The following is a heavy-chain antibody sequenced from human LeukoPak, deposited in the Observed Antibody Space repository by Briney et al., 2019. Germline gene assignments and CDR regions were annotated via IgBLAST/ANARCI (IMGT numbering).Heavy chain of an antibody. D-gene: IGHD2-8*02. CDR3: ARVSGGGVGRY. CDR2: IWFDGNNK. CDR1: GFTFNHYG. Sequence: GGSLRLSCAASGFTFNHYGMNWVRQAPGKGLEWVAVIWFDGNNKYIGDSVKGRFTISRDNSKNTLYLQMNSLRAEDTAVYYCARVSGGGVGRYWGQGTLVTVSS. V-gene: IGHV3-33*01. J-gene: IGHJ4*02.